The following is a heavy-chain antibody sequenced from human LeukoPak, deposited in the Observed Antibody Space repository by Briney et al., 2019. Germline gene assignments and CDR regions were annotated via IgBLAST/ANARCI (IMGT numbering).Heavy chain of an antibody. J-gene: IGHJ5*02. Sequence: SSVKVSCKASGGTFSSYAISWVRRAPGQGLEWIGRFIPIFGTANYAQKFQGRVTITTDESTSTAYMELSSLRSEDTAVYYCARDLVYSNYMNWFDPWGQGTLVTVSS. CDR3: ARDLVYSNYMNWFDP. CDR2: FIPIFGTA. D-gene: IGHD4-11*01. CDR1: GGTFSSYA. V-gene: IGHV1-69*05.